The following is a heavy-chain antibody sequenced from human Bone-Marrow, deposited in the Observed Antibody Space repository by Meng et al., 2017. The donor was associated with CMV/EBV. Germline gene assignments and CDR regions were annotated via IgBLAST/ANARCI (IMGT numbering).Heavy chain of an antibody. V-gene: IGHV3-66*04. CDR2: IYSGGST. Sequence: GESLKISCAASGFTFSSYSMNWVRQAPGKGLEWVSVIYSGGSTYYADSVKGRFTISRDNSKNTLYLQMNSLRAEDTAVYYCARHQGSPHFDYWGQGTLVTVSS. CDR3: ARHQGSPHFDY. D-gene: IGHD2-15*01. CDR1: GFTFSSYS. J-gene: IGHJ4*02.